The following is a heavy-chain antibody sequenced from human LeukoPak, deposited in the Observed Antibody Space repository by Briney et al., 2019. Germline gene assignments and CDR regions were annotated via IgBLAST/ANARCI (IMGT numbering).Heavy chain of an antibody. Sequence: GGSLRHSCAASGFTVSFNYMSWVRQAPGKGLEWISVIYSGGSTYYADSVKGRFTISRDDSKNTLYLQMNSLRAEDTAIYYCARAQWRTYSYYYMDVWGKGTTVTVSS. V-gene: IGHV3-53*01. D-gene: IGHD6-19*01. CDR1: GFTVSFNY. CDR3: ARAQWRTYSYYYMDV. CDR2: IYSGGST. J-gene: IGHJ6*03.